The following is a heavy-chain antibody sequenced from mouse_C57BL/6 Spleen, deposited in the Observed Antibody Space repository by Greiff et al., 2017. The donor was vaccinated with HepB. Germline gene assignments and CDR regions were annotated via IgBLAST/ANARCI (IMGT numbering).Heavy chain of an antibody. V-gene: IGHV1-64*01. CDR3: ARPYSNYNWYFDV. CDR2: IHPNSGST. Sequence: QVHVKQPGAELVKPGASVKLSCKASGYTFTSYWMHWVKQRPGQGLEWIGMIHPNSGSTNYNEKFKSKATLTVDKSSSTAYMQLSSLTSEDSAVYYCARPYSNYNWYFDVWGTGTTVTVSS. CDR1: GYTFTSYW. D-gene: IGHD2-5*01. J-gene: IGHJ1*03.